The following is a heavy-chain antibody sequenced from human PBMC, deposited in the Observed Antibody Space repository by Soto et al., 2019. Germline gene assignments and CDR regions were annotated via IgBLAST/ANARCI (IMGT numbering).Heavy chain of an antibody. Sequence: EVQLVESGGGLVQPGGSLRLSCAASGFTFRTYWMNWVRQAPGKGLEWVANIKGDGSEKYYVDPVKGRFTISRDNARNFLDLQNNSLRAEEPDVEYCATSLIRGQGALVTVSS. J-gene: IGHJ4*02. D-gene: IGHD6-6*01. CDR1: GFTFRTYW. V-gene: IGHV3-7*01. CDR3: ATSLI. CDR2: IKGDGSEK.